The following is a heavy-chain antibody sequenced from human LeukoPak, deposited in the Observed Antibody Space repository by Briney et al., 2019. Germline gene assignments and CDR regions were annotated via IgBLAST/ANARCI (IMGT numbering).Heavy chain of an antibody. CDR1: GYTFTNYD. CDR2: INPNSGGT. Sequence: ASVKVSCKASGYTFTNYDINWVRQAPGQGLEWMGWINPNSGGTNYAQKFQGRVTMTRDTSISTAYMELSRLRSEDTAVYYCATAYGNWFDPWGQGTLVTVSS. J-gene: IGHJ5*02. D-gene: IGHD4-17*01. V-gene: IGHV1-2*02. CDR3: ATAYGNWFDP.